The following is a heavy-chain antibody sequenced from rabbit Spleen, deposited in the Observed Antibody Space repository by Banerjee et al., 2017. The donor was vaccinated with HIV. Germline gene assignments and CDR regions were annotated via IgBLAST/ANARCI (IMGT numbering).Heavy chain of an antibody. V-gene: IGHV1S45*01. J-gene: IGHJ4*01. CDR1: GIDFSGNYD. CDR3: ARGDSGGSGYRFNL. Sequence: QQQLEESGGGLVKPGGTLTLTCTASGIDFSGNYDISWVRQAPGKGLEWIAYIYNAGGNAYYATWAKGRFPISKTSSTTVTLQMTSLTAADTATYFCARGDSGGSGYRFNLWGPGTLVTVS. CDR2: IYNAGGNA. D-gene: IGHD1-1*01.